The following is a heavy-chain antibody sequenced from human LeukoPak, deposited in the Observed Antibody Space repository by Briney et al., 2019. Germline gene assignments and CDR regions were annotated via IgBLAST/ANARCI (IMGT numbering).Heavy chain of an antibody. D-gene: IGHD3-22*01. V-gene: IGHV1-2*02. Sequence: GASVKVPCKASGYTFTGYYMHWVRQAPGQGLEWMGWINPNSGGTNYAQKFQGRVTMTRDTSISTAYMGLSRLRSDDTAVYYCARSYDSSGYYFEGDWFDPWGQGTLVTVSS. CDR3: ARSYDSSGYYFEGDWFDP. CDR1: GYTFTGYY. CDR2: INPNSGGT. J-gene: IGHJ5*02.